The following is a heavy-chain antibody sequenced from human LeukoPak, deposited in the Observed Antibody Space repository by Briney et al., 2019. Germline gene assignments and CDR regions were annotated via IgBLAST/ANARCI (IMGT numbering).Heavy chain of an antibody. Sequence: GGSLRLSCAASGLTVSNNYMTWVRQAPGKGLEWVSLIYSGGSTYYADSVKGRFTISRDNSKNTLYLQMKSLRAEDTAVYYCARAGHIGYWGQGTLVTVSS. V-gene: IGHV3-66*01. J-gene: IGHJ4*02. CDR2: IYSGGST. CDR1: GLTVSNNY. CDR3: ARAGHIGY.